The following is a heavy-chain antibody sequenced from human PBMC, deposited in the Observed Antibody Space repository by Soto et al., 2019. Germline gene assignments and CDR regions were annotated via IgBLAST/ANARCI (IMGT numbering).Heavy chain of an antibody. CDR2: IYASGST. CDR3: AKGPSVPSPFGMIIMSHYGMDV. V-gene: IGHV3-53*01. D-gene: IGHD3-3*01. Sequence: GGSLRLSCAASGFTVSTNYMSWVRQAPGKGLEWVSVIYASGSTYYADSVMGRFTISRDNSKNTLYLQLNNLRAEDTAVYYCAKGPSVPSPFGMIIMSHYGMDVWGQGTTVTVSS. J-gene: IGHJ6*02. CDR1: GFTVSTNY.